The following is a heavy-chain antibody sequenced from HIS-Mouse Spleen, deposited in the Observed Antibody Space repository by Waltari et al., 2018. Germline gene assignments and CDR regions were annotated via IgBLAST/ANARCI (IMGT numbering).Heavy chain of an antibody. CDR2: IYYSGST. CDR1: GGSISSSRCY. V-gene: IGHV4-39*07. CDR3: AREIPYSSSWYDWYFDL. Sequence: QLQLQESGPGLVKPSETLSLTCTVSGGSISSSRCYWGWFRQPPGKGLEWIGSIYYSGSTYYNPSLKSRVTISVDTSKNQFSLKLSSVTAADTAVYYCAREIPYSSSWYDWYFDLWGRGTLVTVSS. J-gene: IGHJ2*01. D-gene: IGHD6-13*01.